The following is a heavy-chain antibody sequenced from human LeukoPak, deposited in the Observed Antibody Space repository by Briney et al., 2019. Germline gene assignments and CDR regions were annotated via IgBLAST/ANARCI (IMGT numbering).Heavy chain of an antibody. CDR1: GFTFSSYS. D-gene: IGHD2-21*02. CDR2: ISSSSSYI. J-gene: IGHJ4*02. Sequence: PGGSLRLSCAASGFTFSSYSMNWVRQAPGKGLEWVSLISSSSSYIYYADSVKGRFTISRDNAKNSLYLGMNSLRAEDTAVYYCARDACGGDCYSDFDYWGQGTLVTVSS. V-gene: IGHV3-21*01. CDR3: ARDACGGDCYSDFDY.